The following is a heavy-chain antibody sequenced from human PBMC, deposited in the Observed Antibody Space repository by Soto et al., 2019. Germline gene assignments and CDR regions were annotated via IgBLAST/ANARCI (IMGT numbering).Heavy chain of an antibody. V-gene: IGHV4-30-4*01. D-gene: IGHD4-17*01. CDR1: GGSVSSGDDY. J-gene: IGHJ4*02. Sequence: QVQLQESGPGLVKPSQTLSLTCTVFGGSVSSGDDYWSWIRQPPGKGLEWIGSVSYSGETYYNPPQTSQIALLVDPAMNQFSLRVISLTDADTAVYYCARARSGDDVTDWGQGTLVTVSS. CDR2: VSYSGET. CDR3: ARARSGDDVTD.